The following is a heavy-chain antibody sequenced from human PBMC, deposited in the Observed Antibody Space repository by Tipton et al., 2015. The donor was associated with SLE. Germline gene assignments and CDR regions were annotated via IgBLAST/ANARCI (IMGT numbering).Heavy chain of an antibody. CDR2: IYAGGAT. J-gene: IGHJ4*02. V-gene: IGHV3-53*01. Sequence: QLVQSGGGVVQPGRSLRLSCAASGFTVSGNYMNWVRQAPGKGLEWVSVIYAGGATYYADSVKGRFTISRDNSKNTLYLQMNSLRAEDTAVYYCARSDDGDYYYYFDNWGQGTLVTVSS. CDR3: ARSDDGDYYYYFDN. D-gene: IGHD4-17*01. CDR1: GFTVSGNY.